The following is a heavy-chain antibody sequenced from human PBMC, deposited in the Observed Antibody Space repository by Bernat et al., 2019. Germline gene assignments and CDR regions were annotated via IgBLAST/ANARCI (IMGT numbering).Heavy chain of an antibody. V-gene: IGHV1-69*02. J-gene: IGHJ5*02. D-gene: IGHD6-13*01. CDR1: GGTFSSYT. Sequence: QVQLVQSGAEVKKPGSSVKVSCKASGGTFSSYTISWVRQAPGQGLEWMGRIIPILGIANYAQKFQGRVTITADKSTSTAYMELSSLRSEDTAVYYCALSSSLPMFDPWGQGTLVTVSS. CDR3: ALSSSLPMFDP. CDR2: IIPILGIA.